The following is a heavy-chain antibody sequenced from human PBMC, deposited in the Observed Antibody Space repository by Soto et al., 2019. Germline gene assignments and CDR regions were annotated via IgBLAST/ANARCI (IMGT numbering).Heavy chain of an antibody. CDR2: ISYDGSNK. D-gene: IGHD3-3*01. CDR3: AKAQSYTIFGVVIVTSSDGMAA. Sequence: QVQLVESGGGVVQPGRSLRLSCAASGFTFSSYGMHWVRQAPGKGLEWVAVISYDGSNKYYADSVKGRFTISRDNSKNTLYLQMNSLRAEDTAVYYCAKAQSYTIFGVVIVTSSDGMAAWGQGPTVTVSS. V-gene: IGHV3-30*18. CDR1: GFTFSSYG. J-gene: IGHJ6*02.